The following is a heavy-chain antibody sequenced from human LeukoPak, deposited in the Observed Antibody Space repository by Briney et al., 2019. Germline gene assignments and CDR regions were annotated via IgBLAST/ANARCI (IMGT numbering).Heavy chain of an antibody. J-gene: IGHJ4*02. D-gene: IGHD4-23*01. CDR1: GFTFSSYE. CDR2: ISSSGSTI. Sequence: GGSLRLSCAASGFTFSSYEMNWVRQAPGKGLEWVSYISSSGSTIYYADSVKGRFTISRDNSKNTLYLQMNSLRAEDTAVYYCARELGNSDSFDYWGQGTLVTVSS. CDR3: ARELGNSDSFDY. V-gene: IGHV3-48*03.